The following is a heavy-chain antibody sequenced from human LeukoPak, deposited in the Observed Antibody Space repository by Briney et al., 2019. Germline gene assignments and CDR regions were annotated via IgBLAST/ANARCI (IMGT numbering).Heavy chain of an antibody. Sequence: NPSETLSLTCSVSGASISSYYCSWIRQPPGKGLEWIGYIYYSGSTNYNPSLTSRVTMSVDTSKNQFSLRLSSVTAADTAVYFCARSRSGSYYYYGMDVWGQGTTVTVSS. CDR2: IYYSGST. D-gene: IGHD1-26*01. CDR1: GASISSYY. CDR3: ARSRSGSYYYYGMDV. V-gene: IGHV4-59*01. J-gene: IGHJ6*02.